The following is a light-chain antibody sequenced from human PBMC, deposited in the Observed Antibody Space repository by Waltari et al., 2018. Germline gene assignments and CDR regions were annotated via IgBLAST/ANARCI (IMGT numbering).Light chain of an antibody. Sequence: EIVMTQSPATLSVSPGERATLSCRASQSISSNLAWYQRKRGQAPRLLLIGASTRATGIPARFSGSGSGTEFTLIINSMQSEDFAVYYCQQYNNWPRTFGQGTKVEIK. V-gene: IGKV3-15*01. CDR1: QSISSN. CDR3: QQYNNWPRT. CDR2: GAS. J-gene: IGKJ1*01.